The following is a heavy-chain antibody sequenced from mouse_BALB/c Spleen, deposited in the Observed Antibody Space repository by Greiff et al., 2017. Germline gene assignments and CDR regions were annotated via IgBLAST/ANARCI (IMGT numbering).Heavy chain of an antibody. Sequence: EVQLQESGPDLVKPSQSLSLTCTVTGYSITSCYSWHWIRQFPGNKLEWMGYIHYSGSTNYNPSLKSRISITRDTSKNQFFLQLNSVTTEDTATYYCARYYGSSYAMDYWGQGTSVTVSS. J-gene: IGHJ4*01. CDR1: GYSITSCYS. V-gene: IGHV3-1*02. CDR2: IHYSGST. CDR3: ARYYGSSYAMDY. D-gene: IGHD1-1*01.